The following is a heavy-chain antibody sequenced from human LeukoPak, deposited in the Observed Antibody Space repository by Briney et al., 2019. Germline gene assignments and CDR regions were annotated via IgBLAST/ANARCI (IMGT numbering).Heavy chain of an antibody. CDR1: GFTFSNYA. D-gene: IGHD2-2*01. J-gene: IGHJ4*02. Sequence: PEGSLRLSCAASGFTFSNYAMSWVRQAPGKGLEWVSAISGGADSTYYADSVKGRFTVSRDNSKNTLYLQMNSLRAEDTAVYYCAKDRSSTTSCSNYWGQGTLVTVSS. V-gene: IGHV3-23*01. CDR2: ISGGADST. CDR3: AKDRSSTTSCSNY.